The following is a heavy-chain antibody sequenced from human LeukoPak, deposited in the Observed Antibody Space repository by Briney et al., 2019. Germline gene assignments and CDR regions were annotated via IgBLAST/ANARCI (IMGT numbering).Heavy chain of an antibody. CDR3: AKATGSFSVYDY. CDR1: GFTFSSLT. V-gene: IGHV3-23*01. CDR2: ISGSGGST. Sequence: GGSLRHSCAASGFTFSSLTMTWVRQAPGKGLEWVSSISGSGGSTYYADSVKGRFTISRDNSKNALYVQMNSLRAEDTAVYYCAKATGSFSVYDYWGQGTLVTVSS. J-gene: IGHJ4*02. D-gene: IGHD2-8*01.